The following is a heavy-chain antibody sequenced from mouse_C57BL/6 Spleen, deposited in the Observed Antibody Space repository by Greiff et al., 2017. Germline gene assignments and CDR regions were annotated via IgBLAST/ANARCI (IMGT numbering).Heavy chain of an antibody. D-gene: IGHD2-5*01. CDR3: TENYSNYMAWFAY. CDR1: GFTFSNYW. J-gene: IGHJ3*01. Sequence: EVKLVESGGGLVQPGGSMKLSCVASGFTFSNYWMNWVRQSPEKGLEWVAQIRLKSDNYATHYAESVKGRFTISRDDSKSSVYLQMNNLRAEDTGIYYCTENYSNYMAWFAYWGQGTLVTVSA. V-gene: IGHV6-3*01. CDR2: IRLKSDNYAT.